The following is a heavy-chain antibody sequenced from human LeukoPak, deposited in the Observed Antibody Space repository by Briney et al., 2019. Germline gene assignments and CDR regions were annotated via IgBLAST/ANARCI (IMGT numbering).Heavy chain of an antibody. CDR1: GGSISSSSYY. D-gene: IGHD2-2*01. V-gene: IGHV4-39*07. CDR2: IYYSGST. J-gene: IGHJ5*02. CDR3: ARRYYARPGDWFDP. Sequence: SETLSLICTVSGGSISSSSYYWGWIRQPPGKGLEWIGSIYYSGSTYYNPSLKSRVTISLDTSKNQFSLKLSSVTAADTAVCYCARRYYARPGDWFDPWGQGTLVTVSS.